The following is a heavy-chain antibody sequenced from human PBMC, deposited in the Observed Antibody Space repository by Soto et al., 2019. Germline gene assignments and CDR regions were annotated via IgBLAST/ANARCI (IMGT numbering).Heavy chain of an antibody. CDR2: INHLGTT. CDR3: ARGTNSWGRGSFDV. CDR1: GDSLNTNY. D-gene: IGHD7-27*01. J-gene: IGHJ2*01. Sequence: QVQFQHWGAGLLKPSETLSHTCAVSGDSLNTNYWSWIRQSPGKGLEWIGEINHLGTTNYNPSLKSRPTMSIDTSKNEFSLSLTSVTADHTAVYYCARGTNSWGRGSFDVWGSGTLVTVSA. V-gene: IGHV4-34*01.